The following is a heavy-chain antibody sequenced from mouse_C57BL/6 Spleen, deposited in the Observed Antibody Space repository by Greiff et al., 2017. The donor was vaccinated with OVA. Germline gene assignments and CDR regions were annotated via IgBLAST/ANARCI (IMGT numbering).Heavy chain of an antibody. CDR1: GYTFTSYW. CDR2: IYPGSGST. D-gene: IGHD1-1*01. CDR3: ARDSTKAMDY. Sequence: QVHVKQPGAELVKPGASVKMSCKASGYTFTSYWITWVKQRPGQGLEWIGDIYPGSGSTNYNEKFKSKATLTVDTSSSTAYMQLSSLTSEDSAVYYCARDSTKAMDYWGQGTSVTVSS. J-gene: IGHJ4*01. V-gene: IGHV1-55*01.